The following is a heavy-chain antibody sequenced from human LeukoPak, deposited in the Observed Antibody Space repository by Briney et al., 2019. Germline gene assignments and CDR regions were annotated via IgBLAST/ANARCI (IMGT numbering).Heavy chain of an antibody. CDR3: ARNEGYCSSTSCDAYYFYMDV. V-gene: IGHV3-21*01. CDR1: GFTFSDYS. D-gene: IGHD2-2*01. Sequence: PGGSLRLSSAASGFTFSDYSMNWVRQAPGEGLEWVSSISSATTYISYADSVKGRFTISRDNAKNSLYLQMNNLRAEDTAVYYCARNEGYCSSTSCDAYYFYMDVWGKGTTVTVSS. J-gene: IGHJ6*03. CDR2: ISSATTYI.